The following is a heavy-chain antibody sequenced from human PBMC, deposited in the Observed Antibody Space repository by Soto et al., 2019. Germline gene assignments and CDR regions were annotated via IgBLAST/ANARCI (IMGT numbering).Heavy chain of an antibody. V-gene: IGHV3-30*18. CDR1: GFSFSRYG. J-gene: IGHJ4*02. D-gene: IGHD1-1*01. Sequence: VQLVESGGGVVQPGRSLRLLCEASGFSFSRYGMHWVRQAPGMGLEWVAVISWDGLAQYYADSVKGRFTISRDNSQNTLYLQRNSLRTEDTAIYYCAKETIQVGGPNYFDYWGQGALVTVSS. CDR3: AKETIQVGGPNYFDY. CDR2: ISWDGLAQ.